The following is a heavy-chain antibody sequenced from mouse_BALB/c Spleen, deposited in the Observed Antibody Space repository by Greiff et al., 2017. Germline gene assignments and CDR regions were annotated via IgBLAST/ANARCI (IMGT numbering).Heavy chain of an antibody. CDR2: INPSTGYT. D-gene: IGHD4-1*01. CDR1: GYTFTSYW. CDR3: ASLTGTWDY. J-gene: IGHJ2*01. V-gene: IGHV1-7*01. Sequence: VKLQESGAELAKPGASVKMSCKASGYTFTSYWMHWVKQRPGQGLEWIGYINPSTGYTEYNQKFKDKATLTADKSSSTAYMQLSSLTSEDSAVYYCASLTGTWDYWGQGTTLTVSS.